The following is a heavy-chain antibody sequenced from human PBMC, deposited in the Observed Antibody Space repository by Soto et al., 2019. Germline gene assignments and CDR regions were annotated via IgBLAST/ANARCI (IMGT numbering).Heavy chain of an antibody. Sequence: ASVKVSCKASGYTFTSYGIIWVRQAPGQGLEWMGWISAYNGNTNYAQKLQGRVTMTTDTSTSTAYMELRSLRSDDTAVYYCARDIVVVTAINRFDYWGQGTLVTVSS. V-gene: IGHV1-18*01. D-gene: IGHD2-21*02. CDR3: ARDIVVVTAINRFDY. CDR2: ISAYNGNT. CDR1: GYTFTSYG. J-gene: IGHJ4*02.